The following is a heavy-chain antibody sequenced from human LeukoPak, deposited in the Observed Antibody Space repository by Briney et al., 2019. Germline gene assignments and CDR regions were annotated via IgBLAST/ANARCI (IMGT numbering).Heavy chain of an antibody. D-gene: IGHD6-13*01. CDR2: INLNSGVT. CDR1: GYTFTAYH. J-gene: IGHJ6*02. Sequence: ASVTVSCKASGYTFTAYHFHGVRLAPGQGLEWMGWINLNSGVTRYAQKFQDRVTMTRDTSITTAYMELSRLRSDDTAVYYCARDETAATGIAMDVWGQGTTVTVSS. CDR3: ARDETAATGIAMDV. V-gene: IGHV1-2*02.